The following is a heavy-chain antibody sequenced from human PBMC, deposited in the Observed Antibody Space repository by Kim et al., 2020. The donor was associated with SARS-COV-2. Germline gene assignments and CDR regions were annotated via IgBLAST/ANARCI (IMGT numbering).Heavy chain of an antibody. Sequence: SETLSLTCSVSGGSISSSRYYWGWIRQPPGKGLGWIGSIYYSGSTYYNPSLKSRVTISVDTSKNQFSLKLSSVTAADTAVYYCARLGPGLLNWFDPWGQGTLSPSPQ. D-gene: IGHD1-26*01. CDR1: GGSISSSRYY. J-gene: IGHJ5*02. CDR2: IYYSGST. V-gene: IGHV4-39*01. CDR3: ARLGPGLLNWFDP.